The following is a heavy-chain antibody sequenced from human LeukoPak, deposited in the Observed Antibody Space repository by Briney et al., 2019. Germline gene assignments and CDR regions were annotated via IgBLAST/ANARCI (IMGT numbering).Heavy chain of an antibody. CDR2: ISYDGSNK. V-gene: IGHV3-30-3*01. D-gene: IGHD1-26*01. CDR3: AKDWGQRGVGASLGH. CDR1: GFTFSSHA. J-gene: IGHJ4*02. Sequence: GGSLRLSCAASGFTFSSHAMVWVRQAPGKGLEWVSFISYDGSNKAHADSVMGRFTISRDNSRNAVDLQLNSLRDEDTAVYYCAKDWGQRGVGASLGHWGQGTLVIVSS.